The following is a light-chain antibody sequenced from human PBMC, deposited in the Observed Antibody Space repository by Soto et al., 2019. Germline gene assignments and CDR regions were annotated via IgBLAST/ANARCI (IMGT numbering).Light chain of an antibody. Sequence: QSALTQPPSASGSPGQSVTISCTGTSSDVGGYDYVSWYQQHPGKAPKLMIYEVTKRPSGVPDRFSGSKSGNTASLTVSGLQAEDEADYNCTSYPGSNNFVFGTGTKVTVL. CDR3: TSYPGSNNFV. V-gene: IGLV2-8*01. CDR1: SSDVGGYDY. CDR2: EVT. J-gene: IGLJ1*01.